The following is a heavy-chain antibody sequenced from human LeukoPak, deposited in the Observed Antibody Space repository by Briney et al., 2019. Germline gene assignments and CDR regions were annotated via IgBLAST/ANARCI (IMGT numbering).Heavy chain of an antibody. CDR3: ASNYGG. CDR2: IKEDGSSQ. V-gene: IGHV3-7*03. CDR1: GFTFSHSW. J-gene: IGHJ4*02. Sequence: GGSLRLSCVASGFTFSHSWMTWVRQAPGKGLEWVGHIKEDGSSQNYADSVKGRFTISRDNAKNSLYLQMNSLTAEDTAVYYCASNYGGWGQGTLVTVSS. D-gene: IGHD4-11*01.